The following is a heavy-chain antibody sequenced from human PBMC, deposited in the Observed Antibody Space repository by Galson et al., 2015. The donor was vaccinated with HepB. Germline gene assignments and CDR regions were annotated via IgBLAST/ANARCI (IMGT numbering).Heavy chain of an antibody. CDR1: GYTFTGYY. J-gene: IGHJ3*02. D-gene: IGHD7-27*01. Sequence: SVKVSCKASGYTFTGYYMHWVRQAPGQGLEWVGRINPNSGGTNYAQKFQGRVTMTRDTSISTVYMELSRLRSDDTAVYYCAILTGDFSGVVVDDAFDIWGQGTMVTVSS. CDR3: AILTGDFSGVVVDDAFDI. V-gene: IGHV1-2*06. CDR2: INPNSGGT.